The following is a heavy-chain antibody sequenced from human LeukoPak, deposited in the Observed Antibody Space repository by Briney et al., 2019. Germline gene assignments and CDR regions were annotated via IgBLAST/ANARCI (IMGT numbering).Heavy chain of an antibody. Sequence: GGSLRLSCAASGFTFSSHGMHWVRQAPGKGLDWVAVIWADGSITHHAESVKGRFTISRDNSKNMLHLQMNSVRVEDTAVYYCASLRNPYTSSWDLDYWGRGTLVTVSS. CDR2: IWADGSIT. CDR1: GFTFSSHG. J-gene: IGHJ4*02. D-gene: IGHD6-13*01. CDR3: ASLRNPYTSSWDLDY. V-gene: IGHV3-33*03.